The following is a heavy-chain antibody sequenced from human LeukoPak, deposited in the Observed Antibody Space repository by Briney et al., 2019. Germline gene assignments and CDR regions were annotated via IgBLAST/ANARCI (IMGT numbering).Heavy chain of an antibody. J-gene: IGHJ6*02. Sequence: GGSLRLSCAASGFTFSSYSMNWVRQAPGKGLEWVSSISSSSSYIYYADSVKGRFTISRDNAKNSLYLKMNSLRAEDTAVYYCARATWFGELTPTNYYYYYGMDVWGQGTTVTVSS. CDR1: GFTFSSYS. CDR2: ISSSSSYI. D-gene: IGHD3-10*01. CDR3: ARATWFGELTPTNYYYYYGMDV. V-gene: IGHV3-21*01.